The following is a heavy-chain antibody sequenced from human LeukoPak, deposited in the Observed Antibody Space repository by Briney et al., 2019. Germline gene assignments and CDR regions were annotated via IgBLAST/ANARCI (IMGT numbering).Heavy chain of an antibody. CDR1: GGSISSSTYC. J-gene: IGHJ5*02. Sequence: SETLSLTCTVSGGSISSSTYCWGWIRQPPGKRLEWIGSICYSGSTLYNPSLKSRVTLPVDTSKNQSSLKLSSVTAAATAVYYCARTENYLPEDRSDPWGQGTLVTVSS. CDR2: ICYSGST. CDR3: ARTENYLPEDRSDP. D-gene: IGHD5-24*01. V-gene: IGHV4-39*01.